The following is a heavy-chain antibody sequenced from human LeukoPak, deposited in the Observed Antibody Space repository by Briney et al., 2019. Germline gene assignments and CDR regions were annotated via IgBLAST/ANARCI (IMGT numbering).Heavy chain of an antibody. J-gene: IGHJ3*02. V-gene: IGHV1-2*02. D-gene: IGHD3-22*01. CDR2: INPNSGGT. Sequence: GASVKVSCKASGYTFTGYYMHWVRQAPGQGLEWMGWINPNSGGTNYAQKFQGRVTMTRDTSISTAYMELSRLRSDDTAVYNCARGYYDSSGGVDAFDIWGQGTMVTVSS. CDR3: ARGYYDSSGGVDAFDI. CDR1: GYTFTGYY.